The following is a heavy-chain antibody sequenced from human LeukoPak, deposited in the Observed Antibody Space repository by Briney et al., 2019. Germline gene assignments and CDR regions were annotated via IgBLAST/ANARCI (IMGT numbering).Heavy chain of an antibody. CDR3: ARGAWRGYDFWSGQIDY. J-gene: IGHJ4*02. CDR2: IKQDGSEK. CDR1: GFTFSGYW. V-gene: IGHV3-7*01. Sequence: GGSLRLSCAASGFTFSGYWMSWVRQAPGKGLEWVANIKQDGSEKYYVDSVKGRFTISRDNAKNSLYLQMNSLRAEDTAVYYCARGAWRGYDFWSGQIDYWGQGTLVTVSS. D-gene: IGHD3-3*01.